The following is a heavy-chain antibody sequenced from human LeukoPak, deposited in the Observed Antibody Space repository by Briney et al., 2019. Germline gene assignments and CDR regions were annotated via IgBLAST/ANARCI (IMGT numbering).Heavy chain of an antibody. V-gene: IGHV4-61*02. D-gene: IGHD2-21*01. CDR3: ARDSPRYCGGDCRIDY. Sequence: PSETLSLTCAVSGDSIGKGSYYWGWIRQPAGKAPEWIGRIFNTGSTSYNPSLKSRVTISVDTSKNQFSLKLSSVTAADTAIYYCARDSPRYCGGDCRIDYWGQGTLVTVSS. J-gene: IGHJ4*02. CDR2: IFNTGST. CDR1: GDSIGKGSYY.